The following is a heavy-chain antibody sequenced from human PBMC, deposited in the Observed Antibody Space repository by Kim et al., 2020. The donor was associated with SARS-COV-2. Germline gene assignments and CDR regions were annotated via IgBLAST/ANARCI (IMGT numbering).Heavy chain of an antibody. CDR1: GFTFSNYD. Sequence: GGSLRLSCVASGFTFSNYDMHWVRQRAGRGLEWVAGIGNTGATYYTGSVKGRSIISREDPKNSLYLLMNNLRDEDTAVYYCARAYSSLSGVADSWGQGTL. V-gene: IGHV3-13*01. D-gene: IGHD3-22*01. J-gene: IGHJ4*02. CDR3: ARAYSSLSGVADS. CDR2: IGNTGAT.